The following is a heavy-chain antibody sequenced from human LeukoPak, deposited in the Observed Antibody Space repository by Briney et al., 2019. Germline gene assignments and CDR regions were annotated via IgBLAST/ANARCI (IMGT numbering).Heavy chain of an antibody. J-gene: IGHJ6*03. CDR2: VSAYNGNT. CDR3: ARDLMVRGRGYYMDV. D-gene: IGHD3-10*01. V-gene: IGHV1-18*01. CDR1: GYTFVDYG. Sequence: ASVTVSCKASGYTFVDYGFSWVRQAPGQGLEWMGWVSAYNGNTAYAQKLQGRVTMTTDASTSTAYMELRSLRSDDTAVYYCARDLMVRGRGYYMDVWGKGTTVTVSS.